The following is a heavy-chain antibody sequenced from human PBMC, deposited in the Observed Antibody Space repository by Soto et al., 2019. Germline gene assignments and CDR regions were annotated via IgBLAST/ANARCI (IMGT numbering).Heavy chain of an antibody. Sequence: GGSLRLSCAASGFTFDDYAMHWVRQAPGKGLEWVSGISWNSGSIGYADSVKGRFTISRDNAKNSLYLQMNSLRAEDTALYYCAKDIRGYSSGWYKLGGLSAFDIWGQGTMVTVSS. D-gene: IGHD6-19*01. CDR2: ISWNSGSI. CDR1: GFTFDDYA. J-gene: IGHJ3*02. CDR3: AKDIRGYSSGWYKLGGLSAFDI. V-gene: IGHV3-9*01.